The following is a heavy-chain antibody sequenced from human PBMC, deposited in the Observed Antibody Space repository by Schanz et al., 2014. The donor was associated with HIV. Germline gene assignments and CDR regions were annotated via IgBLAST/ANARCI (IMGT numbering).Heavy chain of an antibody. CDR1: GFTFSSYG. CDR3: AKGQRGMVRGDIDH. V-gene: IGHV3-33*06. Sequence: QVQLLESGGGVVQPGRSLRLSCAASGFTFSSYGMHWVRQAQGKGPEWVAVIWYDGSHTYYADSVKGRFTISRDNSKNTMYLQMNSLRAEDTAVHYCAKGQRGMVRGDIDHWGQGTLVTVSS. J-gene: IGHJ4*02. D-gene: IGHD3-10*01. CDR2: IWYDGSHT.